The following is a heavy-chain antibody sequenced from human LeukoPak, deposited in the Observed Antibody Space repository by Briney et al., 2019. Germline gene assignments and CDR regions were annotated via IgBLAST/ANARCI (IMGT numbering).Heavy chain of an antibody. J-gene: IGHJ4*02. CDR2: IDPSSGT. V-gene: IGHV1-2*02. CDR3: TRGGRLEFDY. Sequence: EASVKVSCKASGYSFSAYYMHWVRQAPGQGLEWMGWIDPSSGTSYAQNFQGRVTMTRDTPISTAHMERSRLTSDDTAVYYCTRGGRLEFDYWGQGSLVTVSS. CDR1: GYSFSAYY. D-gene: IGHD3-3*01.